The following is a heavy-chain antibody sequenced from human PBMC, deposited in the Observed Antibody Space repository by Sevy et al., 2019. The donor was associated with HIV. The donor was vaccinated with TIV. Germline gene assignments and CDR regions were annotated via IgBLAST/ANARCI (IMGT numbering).Heavy chain of an antibody. J-gene: IGHJ3*01. CDR1: GYTFTSYG. V-gene: IGHV1-18*01. D-gene: IGHD6-19*01. Sequence: ASVKVSCKASGYTFTSYGISWVRQAPGQGLEWMGWISAYNGNTNYAQKLQGRVTMTTDTSTSTAYMELRSLRSDDTAVYYCARADNIGWSTLDAFDLWGQGTMVTVSS. CDR2: ISAYNGNT. CDR3: ARADNIGWSTLDAFDL.